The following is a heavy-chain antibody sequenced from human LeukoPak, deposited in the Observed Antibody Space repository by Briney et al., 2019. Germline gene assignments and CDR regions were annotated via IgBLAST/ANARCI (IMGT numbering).Heavy chain of an antibody. V-gene: IGHV4-39*01. J-gene: IGHJ4*02. CDR1: GGSISSSSYY. D-gene: IGHD3-10*01. Sequence: SETLSLTCTVSGGSISSSSYYWGWIRQPPGKGLDWIGSIYYSGSTYYNPSLKSRVTISVDTSKNQFSLKLSSVTAADTAVYYCARRSTMVRGVTQDSDYWGQGTLVTVSS. CDR3: ARRSTMVRGVTQDSDY. CDR2: IYYSGST.